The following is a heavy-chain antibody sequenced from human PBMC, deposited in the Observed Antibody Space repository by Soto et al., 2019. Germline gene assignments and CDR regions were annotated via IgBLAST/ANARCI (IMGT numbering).Heavy chain of an antibody. V-gene: IGHV5-10-1*01. J-gene: IGHJ6*02. D-gene: IGHD3-22*01. CDR2: IDPSDSDT. Sequence: PGESLKISCQGSGYSFTSYWIRWVRQMPAKGMERMGRIDPSDSDTNNSPSFQGHVTIATDKFISIAYLQWCSLKASVTGMYYCARLYYDSSGYFSDYYYYYGMDVWVQGTTVTDS. CDR3: ARLYYDSSGYFSDYYYYYGMDV. CDR1: GYSFTSYW.